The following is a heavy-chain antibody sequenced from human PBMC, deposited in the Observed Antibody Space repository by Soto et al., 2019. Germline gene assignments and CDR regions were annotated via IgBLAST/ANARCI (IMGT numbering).Heavy chain of an antibody. Sequence: ASVKVSCKASGYTFTSYDINWVRQATGQGLEWMGWMNPNSGNTGYAQKFQGRVTMTRNTSISTAYMELSSLRSEDTAVYYCARGPGPYYYYYMDVWGKGTTVTVSS. D-gene: IGHD7-27*01. J-gene: IGHJ6*03. CDR2: MNPNSGNT. CDR1: GYTFTSYD. V-gene: IGHV1-8*01. CDR3: ARGPGPYYYYYMDV.